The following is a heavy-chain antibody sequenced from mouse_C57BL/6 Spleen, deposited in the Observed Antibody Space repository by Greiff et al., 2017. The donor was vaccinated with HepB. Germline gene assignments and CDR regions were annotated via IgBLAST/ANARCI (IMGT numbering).Heavy chain of an antibody. CDR1: GFTFSDYY. CDR3: ARGYYYGSSYSMDY. D-gene: IGHD1-1*01. V-gene: IGHV5-16*01. J-gene: IGHJ4*01. Sequence: DVKLVESEGGLVQPGSSMKLSCTASGFTFSDYYMAWVRQVPEKGLEWVANINYDGSSTYYLDSLKSRFIISRDNAKNILYLQMSGLKSEDTATYYCARGYYYGSSYSMDYWGQGTSVTVSS. CDR2: INYDGSST.